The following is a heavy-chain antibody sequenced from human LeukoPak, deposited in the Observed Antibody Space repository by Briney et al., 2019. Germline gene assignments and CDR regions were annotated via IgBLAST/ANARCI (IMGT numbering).Heavy chain of an antibody. Sequence: SETLSLTCAVYGGSFSGYYWSWIRQPPEKGLEWIGEINHSGSTNYNPSLKSRVTISVDTSKNQFSLKLSSVTAADTAVYYCARGPEDIVVVPAARTDAFDIWGQGTMVTVSS. D-gene: IGHD2-2*01. CDR1: GGSFSGYY. V-gene: IGHV4-34*01. CDR2: INHSGST. J-gene: IGHJ3*02. CDR3: ARGPEDIVVVPAARTDAFDI.